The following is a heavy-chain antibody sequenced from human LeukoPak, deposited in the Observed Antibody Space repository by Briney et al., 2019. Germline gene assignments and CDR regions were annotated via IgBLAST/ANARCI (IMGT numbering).Heavy chain of an antibody. V-gene: IGHV3-30*03. CDR1: GFTFSSYG. CDR3: ARSMVRGVITSPSPYYYGMDV. J-gene: IGHJ6*04. Sequence: PGRSLRLSCAASGFTFSSYGMHWVRQAPGKGLEWVAVISYDGSNKYYADSVKGRFTISRDNSKNTLYLQMNSLRSEDTAVYYCARSMVRGVITSPSPYYYGMDVWGKGTTVTVSS. D-gene: IGHD3-10*01. CDR2: ISYDGSNK.